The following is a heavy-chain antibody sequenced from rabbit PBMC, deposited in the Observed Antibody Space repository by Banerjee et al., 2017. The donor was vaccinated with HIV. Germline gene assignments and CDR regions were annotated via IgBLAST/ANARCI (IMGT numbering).Heavy chain of an antibody. Sequence: QSLEESGGDLVKPGASLTLTCKASGFDFSSNAMCWVRQAPGKGLEWIACIYADSRGSTHYASWAKGRFTISKTSSTTVTLEMTSLTAADTATYFCATGGGSYMDYFNLWGPGTLVTVS. CDR2: IYADSRGST. CDR3: ATGGGSYMDYFNL. D-gene: IGHD8-1*01. J-gene: IGHJ4*01. V-gene: IGHV1S40*01. CDR1: GFDFSSNA.